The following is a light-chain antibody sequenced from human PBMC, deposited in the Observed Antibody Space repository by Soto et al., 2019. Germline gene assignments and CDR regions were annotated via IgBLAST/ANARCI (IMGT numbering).Light chain of an antibody. CDR1: SSNIGAGYD. CDR2: GDI. Sequence: QSVLTQPPSVSGAPGQRVTISCTGSSSNIGAGYDVHWYQQFPGTAPKLLIYGDINRPSGVPDRFSGSRSGSSASLAITGLLPGDEADYYCQSHDSSLSGYVFGGGTKVTVL. CDR3: QSHDSSLSGYV. V-gene: IGLV1-40*01. J-gene: IGLJ3*02.